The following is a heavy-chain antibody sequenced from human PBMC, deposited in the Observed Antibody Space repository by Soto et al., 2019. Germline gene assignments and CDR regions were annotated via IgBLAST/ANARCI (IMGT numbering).Heavy chain of an antibody. CDR3: ARGGGGYDYVWGSYRPFDF. D-gene: IGHD3-16*02. J-gene: IGHJ4*02. CDR1: GESFRNNY. V-gene: IGHV4-34*01. CDR2: INHSGST. Sequence: QVHLQQWGAGLLRPSETLSLTCAVYGESFRNNYWSWIRQPPGKGLDWIGEINHSGSTNYNPSLKSRVTISLDTSKNQFSLKLSSVTAADTAVYYCARGGGGYDYVWGSYRPFDFWGRGTLVTVSS.